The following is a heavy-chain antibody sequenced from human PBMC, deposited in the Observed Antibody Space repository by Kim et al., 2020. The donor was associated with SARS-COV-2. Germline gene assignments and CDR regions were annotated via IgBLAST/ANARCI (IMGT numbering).Heavy chain of an antibody. Sequence: YSPSFQGPGTIAADKSISTAYLQWSSLKASDTAMYYCARQAAAGYNWFDPWGQGTLVTVSS. J-gene: IGHJ5*02. V-gene: IGHV5-10-1*01. D-gene: IGHD6-13*01. CDR3: ARQAAAGYNWFDP.